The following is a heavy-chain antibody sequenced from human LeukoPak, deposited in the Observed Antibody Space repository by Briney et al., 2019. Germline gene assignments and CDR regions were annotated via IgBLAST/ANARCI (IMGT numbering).Heavy chain of an antibody. Sequence: GGSLRLFCSASGFIFISYAGICVGRAAGRGRVWGSAVSGSGGSTYYADSVKGRFTISRDNSKNTLYLQMNSLRAEDTAVYYCASPHCSSTSCYTIYDFCSGPHYWGQGTLVTVSS. V-gene: IGHV3-23*01. CDR1: GFIFISYA. D-gene: IGHD2-2*02. J-gene: IGHJ4*02. CDR3: ASPHCSSTSCYTIYDFCSGPHY. CDR2: VSGSGGST.